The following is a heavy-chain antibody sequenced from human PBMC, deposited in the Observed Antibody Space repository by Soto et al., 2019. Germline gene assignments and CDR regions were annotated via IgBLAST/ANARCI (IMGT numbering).Heavy chain of an antibody. CDR3: ARPLVPAAIIWGGGGGMDV. J-gene: IGHJ6*02. D-gene: IGHD2-2*01. CDR1: GGSISSSSYY. V-gene: IGHV4-39*01. CDR2: IYYSGST. Sequence: SETLSLTCTVSGGSISSSSYYWGWIRQPPGKGLEWIGSIYYSGSTYYNPSLKSRVTISVDTSKNQFSLKLSPVTAADTAVYYCARPLVPAAIIWGGGGGMDVWGQGTTVTVSS.